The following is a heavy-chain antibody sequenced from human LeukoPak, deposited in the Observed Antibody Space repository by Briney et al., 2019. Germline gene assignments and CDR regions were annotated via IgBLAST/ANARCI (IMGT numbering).Heavy chain of an antibody. J-gene: IGHJ3*02. CDR3: ARNYDSSGYYFWDYRPDAFDI. D-gene: IGHD3-22*01. Sequence: SETLSLTCTVSGGSISSYYWSWIRQPPGKGLEWIGYIYYSGSTNYIPSLKSRVTISVDTSKNQFSLKLSSVTAADTAVYYCARNYDSSGYYFWDYRPDAFDIWGQGTMVTVSS. CDR2: IYYSGST. CDR1: GGSISSYY. V-gene: IGHV4-59*01.